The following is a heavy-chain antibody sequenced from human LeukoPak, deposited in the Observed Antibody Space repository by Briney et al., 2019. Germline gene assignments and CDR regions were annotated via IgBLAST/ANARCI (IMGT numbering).Heavy chain of an antibody. CDR3: ARAQKYDYYYYYMDV. Sequence: ASVKVSCKTSGYTFTSHYMHWVRQAPGQGLEWMGWINPNSGGTNYAQKFQGRVTMTRDTSITTAYMELNRLTSDDTAVYYCARAQKYDYYYYYMDVWAKGTTVTISS. CDR1: GYTFTSHY. V-gene: IGHV1-2*02. CDR2: INPNSGGT. J-gene: IGHJ6*03.